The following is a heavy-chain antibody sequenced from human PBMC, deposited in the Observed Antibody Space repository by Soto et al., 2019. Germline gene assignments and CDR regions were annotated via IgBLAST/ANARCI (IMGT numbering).Heavy chain of an antibody. CDR1: GGSISSGDYY. J-gene: IGHJ6*02. CDR2: IYYSGST. V-gene: IGHV4-30-4*01. CDR3: ARLIPGYYYYGMDV. D-gene: IGHD1-1*01. Sequence: PSETLSLTCTVSGGSISSGDYYWSWIRQPPGKGLEWIGYIYYSGSTYYNPSLKSRVTISVDTSKNQFSLKLSSVTAADTAVYYCARLIPGYYYYGMDVWGQGTTVTVSS.